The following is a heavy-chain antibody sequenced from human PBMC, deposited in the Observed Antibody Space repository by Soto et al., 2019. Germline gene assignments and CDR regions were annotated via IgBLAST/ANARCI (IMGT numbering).Heavy chain of an antibody. V-gene: IGHV1-46*01. J-gene: IGHJ6*02. CDR3: ARSIAVASYYYGMDV. D-gene: IGHD6-19*01. CDR1: GYTFTSYY. CDR2: INPSGGST. Sequence: ASVKVSCKASGYTFTSYYMHWVRQAPGQGLEWMGIINPSGGSTGYAQKFQGRVTMTRDTSTSTVYMELSSLRSEDTAVYYCARSIAVASYYYGMDVWGQGTTVTVSS.